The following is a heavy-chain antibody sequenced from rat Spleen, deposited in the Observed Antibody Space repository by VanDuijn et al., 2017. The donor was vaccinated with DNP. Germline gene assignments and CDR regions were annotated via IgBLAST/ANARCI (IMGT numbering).Heavy chain of an antibody. D-gene: IGHD1-4*01. J-gene: IGHJ2*01. V-gene: IGHV5-22*01. CDR3: ARGNYPGINTFDY. Sequence: EVQLVESGGGLVQPGRSMKLSCAASGFTFSDYAMAWVRQAPKKGLEWVATISYEGSRTYYRESVKGRFTISRDNAKSTLYLQMNSLRSEDTATYYCARGNYPGINTFDYWGQGVMVTVSS. CDR1: GFTFSDYA. CDR2: ISYEGSRT.